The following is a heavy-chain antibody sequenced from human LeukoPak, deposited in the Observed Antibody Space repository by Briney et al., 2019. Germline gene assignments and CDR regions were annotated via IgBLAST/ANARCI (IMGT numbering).Heavy chain of an antibody. CDR1: GGSISSSSYY. V-gene: IGHV4-39*07. J-gene: IGHJ3*02. D-gene: IGHD3-10*01. CDR3: ARPRGLWFGELADAFDI. Sequence: SETLSLTCTVSGGSISSSSYYWGWIRQPPGKGLEWIGSIYYSGSTYYNPSLKSRVTISVDTSKNQFSLKLSSVTAADTAVYYCARPRGLWFGELADAFDIWGQGTMVTVSS. CDR2: IYYSGST.